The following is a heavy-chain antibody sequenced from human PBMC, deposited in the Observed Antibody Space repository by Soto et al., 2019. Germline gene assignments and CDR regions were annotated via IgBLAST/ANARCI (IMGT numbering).Heavy chain of an antibody. D-gene: IGHD4-17*01. CDR2: ISAYNGNT. J-gene: IGHJ4*02. CDR3: AKDRLRSTRYYFDY. Sequence: ASVKVSCKASGYTFTSYGISWVRQAPGQGLEWMGWISAYNGNTNYAQKLQGRVTMTTDTSTSTAYMELRSLRSDDTAVYYCAKDRLRSTRYYFDYWGQGTLVTVSS. V-gene: IGHV1-18*01. CDR1: GYTFTSYG.